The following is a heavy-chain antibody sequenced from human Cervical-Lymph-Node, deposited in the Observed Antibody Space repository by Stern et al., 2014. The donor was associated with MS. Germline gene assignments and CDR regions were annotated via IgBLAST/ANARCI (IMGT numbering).Heavy chain of an antibody. D-gene: IGHD5-24*01. J-gene: IGHJ4*02. CDR3: ARLAADGYNQGDFDY. CDR1: GFTFSSYS. Sequence: VQLVQSGGGLVKPGGSLRLSCAASGFTFSSYSMNWVRQAPGKGLEWVSSISSRSSYIYYADSEKGRFTISRDNAKNSLYLQMNSLRAEDTAVYYCARLAADGYNQGDFDYWGQGTLVTVSS. CDR2: ISSRSSYI. V-gene: IGHV3-21*01.